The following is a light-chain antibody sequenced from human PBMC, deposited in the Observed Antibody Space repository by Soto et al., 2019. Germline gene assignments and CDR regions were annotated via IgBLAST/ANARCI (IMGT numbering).Light chain of an antibody. J-gene: IGLJ1*01. V-gene: IGLV2-14*02. Sequence: QCALTQPASVYGSPGQSITISCTGTSSDVGSYNLVSWYQQHPGKAPKLMIYDVRNRPSGISNRFSGSKSGNTASLTISGLQAEDEADYYCSSYTTSSTLYVFGTGTKVTVL. CDR1: SSDVGSYNL. CDR3: SSYTTSSTLYV. CDR2: DVR.